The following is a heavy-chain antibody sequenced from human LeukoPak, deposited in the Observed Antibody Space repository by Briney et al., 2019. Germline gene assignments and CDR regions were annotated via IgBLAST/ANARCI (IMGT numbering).Heavy chain of an antibody. J-gene: IGHJ4*02. CDR2: ISSSGSTI. Sequence: GGSLRLSWAAPGFTFSDYYMSWIRQAPGKGLEWVSYISSSGSTIYYADSVKGRFTISRDNAKNSLYLQMNSLRVEDTAVYYCAKVAKYYYGSETYYFFEHWGQGTPVTASS. CDR3: AKVAKYYYGSETYYFFEH. D-gene: IGHD3-10*01. V-gene: IGHV3-11*04. CDR1: GFTFSDYY.